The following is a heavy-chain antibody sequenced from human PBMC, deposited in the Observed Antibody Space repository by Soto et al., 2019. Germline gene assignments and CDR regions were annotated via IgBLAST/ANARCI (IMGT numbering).Heavy chain of an antibody. CDR1: GDSVSSNSAA. CDR2: TYYRSKWYN. D-gene: IGHD3-10*01. J-gene: IGHJ3*02. Sequence: SQTLSLTCAISGDSVSSNSAAWNWIRLSPSRGLEWLGRTYYRSKWYNDYAESVKSRITVNPDTSKNQFSLHLNSLTPDDTAIYFCAREARGSAFDIWGLGTVVTVSS. CDR3: AREARGSAFDI. V-gene: IGHV6-1*01.